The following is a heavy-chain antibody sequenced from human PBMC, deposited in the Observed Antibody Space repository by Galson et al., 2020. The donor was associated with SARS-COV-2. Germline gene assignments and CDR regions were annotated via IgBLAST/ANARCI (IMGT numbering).Heavy chain of an antibody. CDR3: ARASAVFTMIVVVITHFDY. CDR2: IYYSGST. V-gene: IGHV4-61*01. D-gene: IGHD3-22*01. CDR1: GGSVSSGSYY. J-gene: IGHJ4*02. Sequence: SETLSLTCTVSGGSVSSGSYYWSWIRQPPGTGLEWIGYIYYSGSTNYNPSLKSRVTISVDTSKNQFSLKLSSVTAADTAVYCCARASAVFTMIVVVITHFDYWGQGTLVTVSS.